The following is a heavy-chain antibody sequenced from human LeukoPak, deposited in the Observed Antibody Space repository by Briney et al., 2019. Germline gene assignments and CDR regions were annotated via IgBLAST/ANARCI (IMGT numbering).Heavy chain of an antibody. CDR2: IYYSGST. J-gene: IGHJ4*02. CDR1: GCSISSSSYY. D-gene: IGHD6-19*01. Sequence: SETLPLTCTVSGCSISSSSYYWGWIRQPPGKGLEWIGSIYYSGSTYYNPSLKSRVTISVDTSKNQFSLKLSSVTAADTAVYYCARRDFSSGWYRGNYWGQGTLVTVSS. CDR3: ARRDFSSGWYRGNY. V-gene: IGHV4-39*01.